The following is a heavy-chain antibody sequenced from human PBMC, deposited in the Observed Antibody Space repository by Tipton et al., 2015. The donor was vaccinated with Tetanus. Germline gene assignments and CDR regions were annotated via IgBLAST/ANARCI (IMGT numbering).Heavy chain of an antibody. D-gene: IGHD6-25*01. CDR1: GFSFSNYK. CDR3: VSGSALDY. Sequence: SLRVSCEVSGFSFSNYKMNWVRQGPGRGLEWVSSISSTRRYINYADSVKGRFTISRDNAKNSLFLEMNSLRVDDTAVYYCVSGSALDYWGQGTLITVSS. CDR2: ISSTRRYI. V-gene: IGHV3-21*01. J-gene: IGHJ4*02.